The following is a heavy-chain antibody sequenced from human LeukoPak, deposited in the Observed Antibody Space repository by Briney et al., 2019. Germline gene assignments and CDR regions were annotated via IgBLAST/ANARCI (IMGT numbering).Heavy chain of an antibody. CDR1: GYTFSNYG. CDR2: TSYNGNT. Sequence: ASVKVSCKASGYTFSNYGISWVRQAPGLGLEWMGWTSYNGNTNYAQKFQDRVTMTTDTSTTTTYMELRSLESDDSAVYYCARHSGSGWQALGYWGQGTLVTVSS. D-gene: IGHD6-19*01. J-gene: IGHJ4*02. V-gene: IGHV1-18*04. CDR3: ARHSGSGWQALGY.